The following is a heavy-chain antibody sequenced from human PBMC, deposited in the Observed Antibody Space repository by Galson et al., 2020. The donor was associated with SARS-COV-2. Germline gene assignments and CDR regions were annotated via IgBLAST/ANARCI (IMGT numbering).Heavy chain of an antibody. CDR1: GFTFDDYA. J-gene: IGHJ4*02. V-gene: IGHV3-9*01. CDR2: ITWNSGNI. Sequence: GGSLRLSCAASGFTFDDYAMHWVRQAPGKGLEWVSTITWNSGNIGYTDSVKGRFTISRDNAKKSLYLQMNSLRAEDTAMYYCAKGPNSYSSAWYGIDYWGQGTLVTVSS. CDR3: AKGPNSYSSAWYGIDY. D-gene: IGHD6-19*01.